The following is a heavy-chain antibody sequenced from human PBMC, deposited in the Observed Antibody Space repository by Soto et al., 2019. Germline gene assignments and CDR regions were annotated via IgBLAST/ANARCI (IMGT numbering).Heavy chain of an antibody. CDR1: GYTFTSYA. V-gene: IGHV1-3*01. CDR3: ARGPGGPDGPGDY. CDR2: INAGNGKT. D-gene: IGHD2-15*01. J-gene: IGHJ4*02. Sequence: QVQLVQSGAEVKKPGASVKVSCKASGYTFTSYAMHWVRQDPGQRLEWMGWINAGNGKTKYSQKFQGRVTITRDTAASTAYMALSSLRSEDTAVYYCARGPGGPDGPGDYWGQGTLVTVSS.